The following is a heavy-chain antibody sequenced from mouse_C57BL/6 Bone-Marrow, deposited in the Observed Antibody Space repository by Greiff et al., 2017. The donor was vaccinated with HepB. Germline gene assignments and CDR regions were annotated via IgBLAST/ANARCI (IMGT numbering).Heavy chain of an antibody. V-gene: IGHV1-55*01. CDR3: ARGWLRRRTWFAY. J-gene: IGHJ3*01. CDR2: IYPGSGST. CDR1: GYTFTSYW. D-gene: IGHD2-2*01. Sequence: VQLQQPGAELVKPGASVKMSCKASGYTFTSYWITWVKQRPGQGLEWIGDIYPGSGSTNYNEKFKSKATLTVDPSSSTAYMQLSSLTSEDSAVYYCARGWLRRRTWFAYWGQGTLVTVSA.